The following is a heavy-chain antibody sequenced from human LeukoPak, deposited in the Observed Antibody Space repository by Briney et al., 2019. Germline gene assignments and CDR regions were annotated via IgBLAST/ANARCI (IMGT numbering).Heavy chain of an antibody. J-gene: IGHJ4*02. Sequence: GGSLRLSCAASGFTFDDYAMHWVRQAPGKGLEWVSGISWNSGSIGYADSVKGRFTISRDNAKNSLYLQVNSLRAEDMALYYCSKEVYYYDSSGYRRFDYWGQGTLVTVSS. V-gene: IGHV3-9*03. CDR2: ISWNSGSI. D-gene: IGHD3-22*01. CDR3: SKEVYYYDSSGYRRFDY. CDR1: GFTFDDYA.